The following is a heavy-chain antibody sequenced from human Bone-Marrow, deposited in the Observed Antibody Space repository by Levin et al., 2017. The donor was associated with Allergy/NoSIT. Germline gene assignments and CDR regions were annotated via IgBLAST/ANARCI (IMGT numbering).Heavy chain of an antibody. CDR2: ISHSGST. V-gene: IGHV4-34*01. D-gene: IGHD6-13*01. J-gene: IGHJ4*02. Sequence: ESLKISCAVSGWSFSGLYWSWIRQSPGKGLEWIGQISHSGSTNYNPSLKSRVTVSLDTTQNQVSLKLTSVTAADTAVYYCASRSLGSGWSFDSWGQGTLVTVSS. CDR3: ASRSLGSGWSFDS. CDR1: GWSFSGLY.